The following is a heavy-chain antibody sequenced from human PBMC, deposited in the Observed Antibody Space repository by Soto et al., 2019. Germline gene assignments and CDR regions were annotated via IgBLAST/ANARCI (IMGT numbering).Heavy chain of an antibody. CDR2: VRGNGDPP. V-gene: IGHV3-64D*06. CDR1: GLTVSSYA. Sequence: PGGSLGLACSASGLTVSSYAMHGVRQAPGKGLEYVSGVRGNGDPPFYADSVKGRFTISRDNSKNTLYLQMSGLSADDTAVYYCVKSRGGNNFDFFDWGQGALVTVSS. D-gene: IGHD5-12*01. J-gene: IGHJ4*02. CDR3: VKSRGGNNFDFFD.